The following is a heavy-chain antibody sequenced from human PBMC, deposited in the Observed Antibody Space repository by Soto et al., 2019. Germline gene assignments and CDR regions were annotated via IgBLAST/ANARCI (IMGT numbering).Heavy chain of an antibody. CDR2: ISSSGTTT. Sequence: QVQLVESGGGLVKPGGSLRLSCAASGFTFSDFYMSWIRQAPGKGLEWISYISSSGTTTYYTDSVKGRFTISRDNAKNSRYLQMNTLRDEDTAVYYCARIWGGGGYALIYWGQGTLVTVSS. D-gene: IGHD2-8*01. J-gene: IGHJ4*02. CDR1: GFTFSDFY. CDR3: ARIWGGGGYALIY. V-gene: IGHV3-11*01.